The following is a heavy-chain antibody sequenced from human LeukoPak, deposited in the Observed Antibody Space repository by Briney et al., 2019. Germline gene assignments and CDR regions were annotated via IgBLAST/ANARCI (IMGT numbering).Heavy chain of an antibody. CDR1: GFTFSSYG. CDR3: AKVGATLAIDY. CDR2: ISYDGSNK. D-gene: IGHD1-26*01. V-gene: IGHV3-30*18. Sequence: GRSLRLSCAASGFTFSSYGMHRVRQAPGKGLEWVAVISYDGSNKYYADSVKGRFTISRDNSKNTLYLQMNSLRAEDTAVYYCAKVGATLAIDYWGQGTLVTVSS. J-gene: IGHJ4*02.